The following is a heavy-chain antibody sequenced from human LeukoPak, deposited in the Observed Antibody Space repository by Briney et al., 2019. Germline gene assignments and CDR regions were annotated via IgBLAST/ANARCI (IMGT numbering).Heavy chain of an antibody. CDR1: GFTFSSYG. V-gene: IGHV3-7*01. Sequence: PGGSLRLSCAASGFTFSSYGMHWVRQAPGKGLEWVATLKFDGIENYHVGSVAGRFTISRDNPKNSLYLQMNGLSAEDTAVYYCVRNRVVVPNGDWFDSWGRGTLVTVSS. J-gene: IGHJ5*01. D-gene: IGHD2-8*01. CDR3: VRNRVVVPNGDWFDS. CDR2: LKFDGIEN.